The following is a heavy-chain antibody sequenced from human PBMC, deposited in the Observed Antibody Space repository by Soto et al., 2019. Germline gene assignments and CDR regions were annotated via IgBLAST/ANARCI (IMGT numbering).Heavy chain of an antibody. Sequence: GGSLRLSCAASGFTFSSYAMSWVRQAPGKGLEWVSAISGSGGSTYYADSVKGRFTISRDNSKNTLYLQMNSLRAEDTAVYYCATTGGVSSIAARRLSGRRYYFDYWGQGTLVTVSS. CDR2: ISGSGGST. J-gene: IGHJ4*02. CDR1: GFTFSSYA. D-gene: IGHD6-6*01. V-gene: IGHV3-23*01. CDR3: ATTGGVSSIAARRLSGRRYYFDY.